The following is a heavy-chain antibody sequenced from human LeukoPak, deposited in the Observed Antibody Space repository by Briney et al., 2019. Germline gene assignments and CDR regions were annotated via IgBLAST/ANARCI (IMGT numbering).Heavy chain of an antibody. Sequence: SETLSLTCTVSGGSISSYYWSWIRQPPGKGLEWIGYIYYSGSTNYNPPLKSRVTISVDTSKNQFSLKLSSVTAADTAVYYCARGGGPYYYDSSGYSFSPWGQGTLVTVSS. CDR1: GGSISSYY. D-gene: IGHD3-22*01. V-gene: IGHV4-59*01. CDR3: ARGGGPYYYDSSGYSFSP. J-gene: IGHJ5*02. CDR2: IYYSGST.